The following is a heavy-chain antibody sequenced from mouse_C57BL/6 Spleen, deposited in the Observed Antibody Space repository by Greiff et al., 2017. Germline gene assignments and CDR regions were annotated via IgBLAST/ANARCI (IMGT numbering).Heavy chain of an antibody. CDR1: GYTFTSYW. CDR2: IDPSDSYT. V-gene: IGHV1-50*01. D-gene: IGHD1-1*01. CDR3: ARRYYGSSYWFAY. Sequence: VQLQQSGAELVKPGASVKLSCKASGYTFTSYWMQWVKQRPGQGLEWIGEIDPSDSYTNYNQKFKGKAPLTVDTSSSTAYMQLSSLTSEDSAVYYCARRYYGSSYWFAYWGQGTLVTVSA. J-gene: IGHJ3*01.